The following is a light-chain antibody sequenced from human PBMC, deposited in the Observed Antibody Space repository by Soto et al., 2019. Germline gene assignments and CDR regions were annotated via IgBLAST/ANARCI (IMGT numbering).Light chain of an antibody. CDR2: STD. CDR1: SSNIGRNF. CDR3: AAWDDSLSGHVV. J-gene: IGLJ2*01. Sequence: QSVLTQPPSASGTPGQRVTLSCSGSSSNIGRNFVYWYQQLPGTAPKLLIYSTDQRPSGVPDRFSGSKSGTSASLAISGLRSGDEADYYCAAWDDSLSGHVVFGGGTKLTVL. V-gene: IGLV1-47*02.